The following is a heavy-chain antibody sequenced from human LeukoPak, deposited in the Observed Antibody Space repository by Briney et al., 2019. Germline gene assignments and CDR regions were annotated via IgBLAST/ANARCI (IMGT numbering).Heavy chain of an antibody. Sequence: GGSLRLSCAASGFTFSSYRMNWVRQAPGKGLEWVSSISSSSSYIYYADSVKGRFTISRDNAKNSLYLQMNSLRTEDTAVYFCARSQYYYDTSGYYFVDYWGQGTLVTVSS. D-gene: IGHD3-22*01. J-gene: IGHJ4*02. CDR1: GFTFSSYR. CDR3: ARSQYYYDTSGYYFVDY. CDR2: ISSSSSYI. V-gene: IGHV3-21*01.